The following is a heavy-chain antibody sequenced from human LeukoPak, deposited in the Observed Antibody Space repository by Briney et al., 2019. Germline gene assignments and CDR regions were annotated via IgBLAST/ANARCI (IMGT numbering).Heavy chain of an antibody. D-gene: IGHD2-2*01. V-gene: IGHV3-23*01. CDR2: ISGRGGST. Sequence: GGSLRLSCAASGFSFSSYAMSWVRQAPGKGLEWVSAISGRGGSTYYADSVKGRFTISRDNSKNTLFLQMNSLRAEDTAVYYCAKRYCGGTSCPLYYYYGMDVWGQGTTVTVSS. J-gene: IGHJ6*02. CDR3: AKRYCGGTSCPLYYYYGMDV. CDR1: GFSFSSYA.